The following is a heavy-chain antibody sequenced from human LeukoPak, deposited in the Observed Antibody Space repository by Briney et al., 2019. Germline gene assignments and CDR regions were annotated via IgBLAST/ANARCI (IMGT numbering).Heavy chain of an antibody. CDR1: GFTFSSYA. CDR3: TARDQWEPPY. CDR2: IKSNPDGGTT. J-gene: IGHJ4*02. Sequence: GGSLRLSCAASGFTFSSYAMHWVRQAPGKGLEWVGRIKSNPDGGTTDYAAPVKGRFTISRDDSKNTLYLQMNSLKTEDTAVYYCTARDQWEPPYWGQGTLVTVSS. V-gene: IGHV3-15*01. D-gene: IGHD1-26*01.